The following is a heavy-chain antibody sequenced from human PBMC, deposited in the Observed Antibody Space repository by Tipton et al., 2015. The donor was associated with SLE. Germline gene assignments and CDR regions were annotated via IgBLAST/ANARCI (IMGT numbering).Heavy chain of an antibody. Sequence: TLSLTCTVSGGSISNHYWTWIRQPPGRGLEWIGYIYYTGTTSYNPSLKSRVTISVQTPKNQFSLKLTSVTAADTAVYFCARGPPVVVGDTGYYYFDYWGQGTLVTVSS. CDR1: GGSISNHY. CDR3: ARGPPVVVGDTGYYYFDY. CDR2: IYYTGTT. J-gene: IGHJ4*02. V-gene: IGHV4-59*11. D-gene: IGHD2-15*01.